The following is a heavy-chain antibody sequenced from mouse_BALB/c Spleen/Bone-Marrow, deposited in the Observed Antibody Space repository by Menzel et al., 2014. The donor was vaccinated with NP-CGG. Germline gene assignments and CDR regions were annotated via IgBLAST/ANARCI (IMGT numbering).Heavy chain of an antibody. CDR1: GDSITSGY. CDR2: ISYSGST. CDR3: ARPSYDYDLAWFAY. J-gene: IGHJ3*01. V-gene: IGHV3-8*02. Sequence: ESGPSLVKPSQTLSLTCSVTGDSITSGYWNWIRKFPGNKLEYMGYISYSGSTYYNPSLKSRISITRDTSKNQYYLQLNSVTTEDTATYYCARPSYDYDLAWFAYWGQGTLVTVSA. D-gene: IGHD2-4*01.